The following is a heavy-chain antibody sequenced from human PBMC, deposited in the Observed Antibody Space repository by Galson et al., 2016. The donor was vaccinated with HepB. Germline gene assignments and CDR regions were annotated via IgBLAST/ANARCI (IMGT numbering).Heavy chain of an antibody. D-gene: IGHD2-2*01. Sequence: SLRLSCAASGFTFSNYAMSWVRQAPGKGLEWVSSISGSGDNTYDADAVRGRFTISRDNSRNTLSLQMDSLRAEDSAIYYCAKGNIVQVPAAPYAWGQGALVTVSS. CDR2: ISGSGDNT. J-gene: IGHJ5*02. CDR3: AKGNIVQVPAAPYA. V-gene: IGHV3-23*01. CDR1: GFTFSNYA.